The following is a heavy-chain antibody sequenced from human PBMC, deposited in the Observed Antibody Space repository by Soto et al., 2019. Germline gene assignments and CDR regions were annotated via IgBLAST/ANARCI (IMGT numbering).Heavy chain of an antibody. CDR3: ERENRSSFSSPCDY. V-gene: IGHV3-48*03. D-gene: IGHD2-2*01. J-gene: IGHJ4*02. Sequence: PGGSLRLSCAASGFTFSSYEMNWVRQAPGKGPEWVSYISNRGSNIKYADSVKGRFTISRDNAKNSLYLQMNSLRVEDTAVYYCERENRSSFSSPCDYRGQGTLVTVSS. CDR2: ISNRGSNI. CDR1: GFTFSSYE.